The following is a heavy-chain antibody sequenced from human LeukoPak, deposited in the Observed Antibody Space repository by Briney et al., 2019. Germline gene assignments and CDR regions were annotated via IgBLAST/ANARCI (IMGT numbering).Heavy chain of an antibody. CDR3: ARDQHGDYESDYFDY. J-gene: IGHJ4*02. V-gene: IGHV1-69*13. CDR2: IIPIFGTA. Sequence: ASVKVSCKASGGTFSSYAISWVRQAPGQGLEWMGGIIPIFGTANYAQKFQGRVTITADESTSTAYMELSSLRSEDTAVYYCARDQHGDYESDYFDYWGQGTLVTVSS. D-gene: IGHD4-17*01. CDR1: GGTFSSYA.